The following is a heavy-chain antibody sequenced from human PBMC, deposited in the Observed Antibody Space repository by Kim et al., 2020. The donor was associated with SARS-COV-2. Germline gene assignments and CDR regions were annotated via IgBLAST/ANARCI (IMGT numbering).Heavy chain of an antibody. J-gene: IGHJ4*02. V-gene: IGHV3-30*02. CDR3: VKEAAFTTVVVDYYFDY. Sequence: VKGRSAISRDTSKNTLYLQMNSLKTEDTARYFCVKEAAFTTVVVDYYFDYWGQGTLVTVSS. D-gene: IGHD2-15*01.